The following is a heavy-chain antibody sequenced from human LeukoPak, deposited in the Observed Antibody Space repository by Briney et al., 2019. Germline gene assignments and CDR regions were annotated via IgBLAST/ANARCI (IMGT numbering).Heavy chain of an antibody. CDR3: AGDHPITGTT. V-gene: IGHV1-69*05. CDR2: IIPIFGTA. J-gene: IGHJ4*02. D-gene: IGHD1-7*01. CDR1: GGTFSSYA. Sequence: ASVKVSCKASGGTFSSYAISWVRQAPGQGLEWMGGIIPIFGTANYAQKFQGRVTITTDESTSTAYMELSSLRSEDTAVYYCAGDHPITGTTWGQGTLVTVSS.